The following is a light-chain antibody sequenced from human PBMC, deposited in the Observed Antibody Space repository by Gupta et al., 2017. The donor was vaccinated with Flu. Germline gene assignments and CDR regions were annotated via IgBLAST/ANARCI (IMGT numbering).Light chain of an antibody. CDR2: EVR. J-gene: IGLJ1*01. CDR3: STYTSRTTLGV. CDR1: NNDVGAHNY. Sequence: QSGLTQPASVSGSPGQSSTISCTGTNNDVGAHNYVSWYQHHPGEGPKLIVYEVRFRPSGVSDRFSGSKSGNTASLTISGLQAEDEADYYCSTYTSRTTLGVLGTGTKVTVL. V-gene: IGLV2-14*01.